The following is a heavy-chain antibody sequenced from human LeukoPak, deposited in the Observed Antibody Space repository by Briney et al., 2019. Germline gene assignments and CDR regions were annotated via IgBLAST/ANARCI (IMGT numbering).Heavy chain of an antibody. Sequence: GGSLRLSCAASGFTFSSYAMSWVRQAPGKGLEWVSSITTSGGSTSYADSVRGRFTISRDNAKNSVYLHMNSLRDEDTAVYYCARDHYSRNDHWGQGTLVTVSS. CDR1: GFTFSSYA. D-gene: IGHD6-13*01. J-gene: IGHJ4*02. V-gene: IGHV3-23*01. CDR3: ARDHYSRNDH. CDR2: ITTSGGST.